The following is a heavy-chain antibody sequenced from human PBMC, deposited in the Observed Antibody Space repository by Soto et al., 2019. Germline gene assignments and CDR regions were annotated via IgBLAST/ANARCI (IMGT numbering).Heavy chain of an antibody. D-gene: IGHD2-8*01. CDR2: MSSSGST. Sequence: PSETRSLTCTVSGASISSHFWSWIRQPPGGGLKWIGYMSSSGSTNTYPSLQSRVTMSVDTSKNQFSLKLSSVTAADTAVYYCARERRTNGVSEFDDWGQGTLV. J-gene: IGHJ4*02. CDR1: GASISSHF. V-gene: IGHV4-59*11. CDR3: ARERRTNGVSEFDD.